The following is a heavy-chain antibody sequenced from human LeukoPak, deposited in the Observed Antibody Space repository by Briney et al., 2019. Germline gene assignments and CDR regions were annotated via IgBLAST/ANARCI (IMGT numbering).Heavy chain of an antibody. Sequence: PGGSLRLSCAASGFTVSSNYMNWVRQAPGKGLEWVSYISSSGSTIYYADSVKGRFTISRDNAKNSLYLQMNSLRAEDTAVYYCARDGLAAATLHWCFDLWGRGTLVTVSS. CDR1: GFTVSSNY. D-gene: IGHD2-15*01. J-gene: IGHJ2*01. CDR3: ARDGLAAATLHWCFDL. V-gene: IGHV3-48*04. CDR2: ISSSGSTI.